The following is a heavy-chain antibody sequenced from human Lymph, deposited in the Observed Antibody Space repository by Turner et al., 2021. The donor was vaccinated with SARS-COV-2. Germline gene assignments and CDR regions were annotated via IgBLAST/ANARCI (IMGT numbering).Heavy chain of an antibody. D-gene: IGHD3-10*01. CDR2: ISSRGSYI. J-gene: IGHJ4*02. CDR1: GFTYSSDS. V-gene: IGHV3-21*01. Sequence: EVQLVESGGGLVTPGGAVSPTWAASGFTYSSDSRNWVRQALGKGLGSVSSISSRGSYIYYADSVKGRFTISRDNAKNSLYLQMNSLRADDSAVYYCAREKLGELFDYWGQGTLVTVSS. CDR3: AREKLGELFDY.